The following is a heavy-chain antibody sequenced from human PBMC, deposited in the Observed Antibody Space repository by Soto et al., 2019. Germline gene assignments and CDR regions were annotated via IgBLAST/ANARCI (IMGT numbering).Heavy chain of an antibody. J-gene: IGHJ6*02. CDR2: INHSGST. Sequence: PSETLSLTCAVYGGSFSGYYWSWIRQPPGKGLEWIGEINHSGSTNYNPSLKSRVTISVDTSKNQFSLKLSSVTAADTAVYYCARGGNYYYDSSGYYYLYYYYGMDVWGQGTTVTVSS. V-gene: IGHV4-34*01. D-gene: IGHD3-22*01. CDR1: GGSFSGYY. CDR3: ARGGNYYYDSSGYYYLYYYYGMDV.